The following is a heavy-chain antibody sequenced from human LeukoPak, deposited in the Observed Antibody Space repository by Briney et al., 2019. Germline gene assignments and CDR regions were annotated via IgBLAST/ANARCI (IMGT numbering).Heavy chain of an antibody. V-gene: IGHV3-7*03. CDR1: GFTFSSYW. CDR2: IKQDGSEK. Sequence: GGSLRLSCAASGFTFSSYWMSWVRQAPGKELEWVANIKQDGSEKYYVDSVKGRFTISRDNSKSTLYLQMNSLRAEDTAVYYCAKEGAVAGTFLFPYYFDYWGQGTLVTVSS. J-gene: IGHJ4*02. D-gene: IGHD6-19*01. CDR3: AKEGAVAGTFLFPYYFDY.